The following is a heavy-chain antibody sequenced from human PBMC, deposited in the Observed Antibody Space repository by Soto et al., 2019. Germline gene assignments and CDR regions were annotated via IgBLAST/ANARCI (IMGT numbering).Heavy chain of an antibody. Sequence: ASVKVSCKASGYTFTIYAMHWVRQAPGQRLEWMGWINAGNGNTKYSQKFQGRVTITRDTSASTAYTELSSLRSEDTAVYYCARDLSGYSSGWDLWGQGTLVTVSS. CDR2: INAGNGNT. J-gene: IGHJ5*02. D-gene: IGHD6-19*01. CDR3: ARDLSGYSSGWDL. CDR1: GYTFTIYA. V-gene: IGHV1-3*01.